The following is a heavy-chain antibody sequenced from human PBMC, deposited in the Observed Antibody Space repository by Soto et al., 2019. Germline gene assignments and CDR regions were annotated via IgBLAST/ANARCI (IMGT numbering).Heavy chain of an antibody. J-gene: IGHJ6*02. V-gene: IGHV1-69*01. D-gene: IGHD2-2*01. CDR3: ARSQGSSTSLEIYYYYYYGMDV. CDR2: IIPIPGTA. Sequence: QVQLVQSGAEVKKPGSSVKVSCKASGGTFGSYAISWVRQAPGQGLEWMGGIIPIPGTANYAQKFQGRVTSAADESPSTAYMELSSLRSEDTAVYYCARSQGSSTSLEIYYYYYYGMDVWGQGTTVTVSS. CDR1: GGTFGSYA.